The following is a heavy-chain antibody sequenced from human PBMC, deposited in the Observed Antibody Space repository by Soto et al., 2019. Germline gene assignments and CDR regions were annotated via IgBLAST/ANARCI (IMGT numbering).Heavy chain of an antibody. V-gene: IGHV4-39*01. J-gene: IGHJ6*03. Sequence: SETLSLTCTVSGGSISSSSYYWGWIRQPPGKGLEWIGSIYYSGSTYYNPSLKSRVTISVDTSKNQFSLKLSSVTAADTAVYYCASLAVTTYYYYYYMDVWGKGTTVTVSS. CDR1: GGSISSSSYY. D-gene: IGHD4-4*01. CDR3: ASLAVTTYYYYYYMDV. CDR2: IYYSGST.